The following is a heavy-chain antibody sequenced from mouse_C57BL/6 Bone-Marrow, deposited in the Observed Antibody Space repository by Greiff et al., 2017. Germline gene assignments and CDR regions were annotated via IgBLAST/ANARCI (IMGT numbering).Heavy chain of an antibody. CDR3: TRRAYYSKGAWFAY. CDR2: IDPENGDT. D-gene: IGHD2-5*01. V-gene: IGHV14-4*01. CDR1: GFNIKDDY. J-gene: IGHJ3*01. Sequence: VQLQQSGAELVRPGASVKLSCTASGFNIKDDYMHWVKQRPEQGLEWIGWIDPENGDTEYASKFQGKATITADKSSNTAYMELRSLTSEDSAVYYCTRRAYYSKGAWFAYWGQGTLVTVSA.